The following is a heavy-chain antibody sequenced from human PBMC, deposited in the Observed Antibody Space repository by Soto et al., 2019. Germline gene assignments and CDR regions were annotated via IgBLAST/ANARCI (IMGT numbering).Heavy chain of an antibody. V-gene: IGHV4-59*01. Sequence: PSETLSLTCTVSGGSISSYYWSWIRQPPGKGLEWIGYIYYSGSTNYNPSLKSRVTISVDTSKNQFSLKLSSVTAADTAVYYCARTPSSGWWIDYFEYWGQGTRVTVPS. J-gene: IGHJ4*02. D-gene: IGHD6-19*01. CDR2: IYYSGST. CDR1: GGSISSYY. CDR3: ARTPSSGWWIDYFEY.